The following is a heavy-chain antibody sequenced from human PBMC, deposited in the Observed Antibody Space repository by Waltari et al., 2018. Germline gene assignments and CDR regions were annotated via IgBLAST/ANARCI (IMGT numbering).Heavy chain of an antibody. CDR1: GGPFSSYA. V-gene: IGHV1-69*13. J-gene: IGHJ5*02. Sequence: QVQLVQSGAEVKKPGSSVKVPCKASGGPFSSYAISWVRQAPGQGLEWMGGVIPIFGTATYAQKFQSRVTITEDESTSTAYMELSSLRSEDTSVYYGASQPTVTTHNWFDPWGQGTLVTVSS. CDR3: ASQPTVTTHNWFDP. CDR2: VIPIFGTA. D-gene: IGHD4-17*01.